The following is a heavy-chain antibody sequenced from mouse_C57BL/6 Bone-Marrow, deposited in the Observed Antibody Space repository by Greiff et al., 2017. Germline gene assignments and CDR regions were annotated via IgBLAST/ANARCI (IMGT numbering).Heavy chain of an antibody. CDR1: GYAFTNYL. CDR3: ARLGYDYFDY. J-gene: IGHJ2*01. CDR2: INPGSGGT. Sequence: QVQLKESGAELVRPGTSVKVSCKASGYAFTNYLIEWVKQRPGQGLEWIGVINPGSGGTNYNEKFKGKATLTADKSSSTAYMQLSSLTSEDSAVYFCARLGYDYFDYWGQGTTLTVSS. D-gene: IGHD2-2*01. V-gene: IGHV1-54*01.